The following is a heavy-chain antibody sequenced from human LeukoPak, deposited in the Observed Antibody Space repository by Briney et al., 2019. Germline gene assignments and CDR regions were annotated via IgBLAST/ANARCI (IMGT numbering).Heavy chain of an antibody. D-gene: IGHD6-19*01. CDR3: AKPYSSGWSPYYHYYMDV. J-gene: IGHJ6*03. V-gene: IGHV3-7*03. CDR1: GFTFSSYW. Sequence: GGSLRLSCAASGFTFSSYWMSWVRQAPGKGLEGVANIKQDGSEKYYVDSVKGRFTISRDNAKNSLYLQMNSLRAEDTAVYYCAKPYSSGWSPYYHYYMDVWGKGTTVTVS. CDR2: IKQDGSEK.